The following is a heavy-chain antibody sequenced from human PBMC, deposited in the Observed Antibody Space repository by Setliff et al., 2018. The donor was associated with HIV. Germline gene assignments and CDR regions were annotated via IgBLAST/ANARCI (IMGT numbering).Heavy chain of an antibody. CDR3: ARDLRQAETTGGSYYYYYMDV. Sequence: ASVKVSCKASGYTFTSYYLHWVRQAPGQGLEWMGIINPSGGATSYAQKVQDRVTMTRDTSTSTVYMELSSLRSEDTAVYYCARDLRQAETTGGSYYYYYMDVWGKGTTVTVSS. V-gene: IGHV1-46*01. D-gene: IGHD4-17*01. J-gene: IGHJ6*03. CDR1: GYTFTSYY. CDR2: INPSGGAT.